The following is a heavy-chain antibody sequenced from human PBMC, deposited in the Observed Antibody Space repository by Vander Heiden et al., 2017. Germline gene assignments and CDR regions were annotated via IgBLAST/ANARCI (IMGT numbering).Heavy chain of an antibody. CDR1: GFTVSSYY. J-gene: IGHJ6*02. D-gene: IGHD3-9*01. CDR3: ARWRWDSTNWLNGMDV. Sequence: EVQLMESGGGLIQPGGSLRLSCAASGFTVSSYYMSWVRQAPGKGLEWVSIIYSGGSGGSTYYADSVKGRFTISRDNSKNTLYLQMNSLRAEDTAVYYCARWRWDSTNWLNGMDVWGQGTTVTVSS. CDR2: IYSGGSGGST. V-gene: IGHV3-53*01.